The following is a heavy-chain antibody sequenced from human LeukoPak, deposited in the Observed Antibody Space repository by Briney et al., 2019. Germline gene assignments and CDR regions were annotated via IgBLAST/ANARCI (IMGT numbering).Heavy chain of an antibody. D-gene: IGHD6-19*01. Sequence: SETLSLTCTVSGGSISSSSYYWGWIRQPPGKGLEWIGSIYYSGSTYHNPSLKSRVTISVDTSKNQFSLKLSSVTAADTAVFYCARVTGGWYYYDYWGQGTLVTVSS. CDR3: ARVTGGWYYYDY. V-gene: IGHV4-39*07. J-gene: IGHJ4*02. CDR1: GGSISSSSYY. CDR2: IYYSGST.